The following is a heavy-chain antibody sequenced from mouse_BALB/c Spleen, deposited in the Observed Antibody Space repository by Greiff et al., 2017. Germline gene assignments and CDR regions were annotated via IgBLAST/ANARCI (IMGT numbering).Heavy chain of an antibody. CDR2: ISSGGSYT. CDR3: ARGNYYFDY. Sequence: EVKLVESGGGLVKPGGSLKLSCAASGFTFSSYAMSWVRQSPEKRLEWVAEISSGGSYTYYPDTVTGRFTISRDNAKNTLYLEMSSLRSEDTAMYYCARGNYYFDYWGQGTTLTVSS. V-gene: IGHV5-9-4*01. J-gene: IGHJ2*01. CDR1: GFTFSSYA.